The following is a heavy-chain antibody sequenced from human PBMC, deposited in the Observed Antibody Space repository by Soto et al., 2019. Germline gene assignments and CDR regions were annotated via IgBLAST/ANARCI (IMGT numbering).Heavy chain of an antibody. J-gene: IGHJ4*02. Sequence: EVQLLESGGGLVQPGGSLRLSCAASGFTFSSYAMSWVRQAPGKGLEWVSAISGSGGSTYYADSVKGRFTISSDNSKNTVYMQMNSLRAEDTAVYYCARGSQDDFWSGPHPVGYWGQGTLVTVSS. V-gene: IGHV3-23*01. D-gene: IGHD3-3*01. CDR1: GFTFSSYA. CDR3: ARGSQDDFWSGPHPVGY. CDR2: ISGSGGST.